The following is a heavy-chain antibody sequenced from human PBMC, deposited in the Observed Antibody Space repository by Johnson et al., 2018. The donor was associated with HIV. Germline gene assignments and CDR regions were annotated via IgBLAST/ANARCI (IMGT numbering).Heavy chain of an antibody. V-gene: IGHV3-23*01. J-gene: IGHJ3*02. CDR3: ARDPYYDFLTGPRDAFDI. CDR2: ISGSGGST. CDR1: GFTFSSYA. Sequence: VQLLESGGGLVQPGGSLRLSCAASGFTFSSYAMSWVRQAPGKGLEWVSAISGSGGSTYYADSVKGRFTISRDNSKNTLYLQMNSLRAEDTAVYYCARDPYYDFLTGPRDAFDIWGQGTMVTVSS. D-gene: IGHD3-9*01.